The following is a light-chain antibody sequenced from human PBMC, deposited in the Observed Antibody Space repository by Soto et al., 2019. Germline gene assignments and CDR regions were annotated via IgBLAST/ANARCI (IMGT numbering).Light chain of an antibody. J-gene: IGKJ1*01. CDR3: QHYNSWPPWT. Sequence: EIVMTQSPATLSVSPGERATLSCRASQSISSNLAWYQQNPGQAPRLLIYGASTRATGIPVRFSGSGSGTEFTLTISILQSEDFAVYYCQHYNSWPPWTFGQGTKVEIK. CDR1: QSISSN. V-gene: IGKV3-15*01. CDR2: GAS.